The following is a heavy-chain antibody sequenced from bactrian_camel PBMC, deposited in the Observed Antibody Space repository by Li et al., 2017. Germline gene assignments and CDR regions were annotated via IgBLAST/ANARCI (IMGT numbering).Heavy chain of an antibody. Sequence: QLVESGGGLVQPGGSLRLSCAASGFTFSSYAMSWVRQAPGRGLEWVSGINSGGGTTYYADSVKGRFTISRDNAKNMMYLEMNDLKPEDTAMYYCAAYKEAARSWTEGDFRYWGHGTQVTVS. CDR1: GFTFSSYA. J-gene: IGHJ6*01. CDR2: INSGGGTT. CDR3: AAYKEAARSWTEGDFRY. D-gene: IGHD2*01. V-gene: IGHV3S40*01.